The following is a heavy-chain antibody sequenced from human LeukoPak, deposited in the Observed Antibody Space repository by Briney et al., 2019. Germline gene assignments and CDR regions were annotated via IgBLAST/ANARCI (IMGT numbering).Heavy chain of an antibody. CDR1: GFTFRSYS. CDR2: ISYDESNE. J-gene: IGHJ4*02. D-gene: IGHD2-15*01. Sequence: GRSLRLSCAASGFTFRSYSMHWVRQAPGKGLEWVAVISYDESNEYHTDSVKGRFSISRDNSKNTLYLQMNSLRAEDTAVYYCVRGSGGNGYGYWGDYWGQGTLVTVSP. CDR3: VRGSGGNGYGYWGDY. V-gene: IGHV3-30-3*01.